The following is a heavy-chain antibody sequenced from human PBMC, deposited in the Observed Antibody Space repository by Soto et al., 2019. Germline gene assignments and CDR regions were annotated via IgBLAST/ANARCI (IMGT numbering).Heavy chain of an antibody. CDR3: VKDRESYNSVWDPFDF. J-gene: IGHJ3*01. CDR2: ICGGGDDT. V-gene: IGHV3-23*01. Sequence: EVHLLESGGGLVQPGGALRLSCAASEFSFSSYAMSWVRQAPGKRLEWVSSICGGGDDTYYADSVKGRFTISRDNSRNTMILQMNSLSAEDSARYDCVKDRESYNSVWDPFDFWGQGTVVTVIS. D-gene: IGHD1-20*01. CDR1: EFSFSSYA.